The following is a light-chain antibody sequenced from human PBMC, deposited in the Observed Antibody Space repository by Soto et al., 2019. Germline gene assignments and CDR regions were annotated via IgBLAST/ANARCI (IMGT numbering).Light chain of an antibody. CDR3: QRYNDK. Sequence: DIQMTQSPSTRSASVGDRVTITCRAGRDTNYWLAWYQQKAGRTPKLLIYGASTLASGVPSRFGGSGSVTEFTLTISSLQPDESATYFCQRYNDKFGQGTKVDIK. CDR1: RDTNYW. V-gene: IGKV1-5*01. CDR2: GAS. J-gene: IGKJ1*01.